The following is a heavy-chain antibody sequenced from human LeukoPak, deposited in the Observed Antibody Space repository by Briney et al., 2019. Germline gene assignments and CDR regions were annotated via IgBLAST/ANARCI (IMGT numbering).Heavy chain of an antibody. V-gene: IGHV3-7*01. Sequence: GGSLRLSCAASEFSFKNYWMSWVRQAPGKGLEWVANIQQDGSNKFYADSVRGRFTISRDNARNSLYLQMNSLRPDDTAVYYCATQSYGLFAYWGQGTLVTVSS. CDR1: EFSFKNYW. D-gene: IGHD4-17*01. J-gene: IGHJ4*02. CDR3: ATQSYGLFAY. CDR2: IQQDGSNK.